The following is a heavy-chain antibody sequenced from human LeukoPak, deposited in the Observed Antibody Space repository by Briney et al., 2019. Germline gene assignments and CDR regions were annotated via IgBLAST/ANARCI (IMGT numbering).Heavy chain of an antibody. CDR3: SSLRGLNV. D-gene: IGHD3-10*01. J-gene: IGHJ4*02. CDR1: GGSVSTGNYY. Sequence: SETLSLTCSVSGGSVSTGNYYWAWIRLPPGKGLEWIGGIYSSGSTNYSPSLKSRVTISVDTSKNQFSLTLSSVTAADTAMYYCSSLRGLNVWGQGALFPVSS. CDR2: IYSSGST. V-gene: IGHV4-39*03.